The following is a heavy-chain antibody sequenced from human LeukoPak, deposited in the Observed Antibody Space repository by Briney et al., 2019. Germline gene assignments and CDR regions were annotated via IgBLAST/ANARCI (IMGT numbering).Heavy chain of an antibody. CDR2: IYCGDSDT. CDR3: ARHPSYTSGWPLDY. D-gene: IGHD6-19*01. Sequence: GESLKISCKGSGYSYTSHWIDWVRQMTGKGMEWMGIIYCGDSDTRYSPSFQGQVTISADKSISTAYLQWSSLKASDTAIYYCARHPSYTSGWPLDYWGQGTLVTVSS. V-gene: IGHV5-51*01. J-gene: IGHJ4*02. CDR1: GYSYTSHW.